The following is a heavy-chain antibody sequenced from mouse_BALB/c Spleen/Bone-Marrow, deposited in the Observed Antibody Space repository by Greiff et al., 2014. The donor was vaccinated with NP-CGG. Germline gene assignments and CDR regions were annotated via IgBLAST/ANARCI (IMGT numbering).Heavy chain of an antibody. CDR2: INPSNGRA. Sequence: QVQLKESGAEVVKPGASVRLSCKTSGYTFTNYWMHWVKQRPGQGLEWIGDINPSNGRATYSEKFKSKATLTVDTSSSTAYMQLSSLTSEDSAVYYCARYYNHYFDVWGAGTTVTVSS. CDR1: GYTFTNYW. J-gene: IGHJ1*01. D-gene: IGHD1-1*01. CDR3: ARYYNHYFDV. V-gene: IGHV1S81*02.